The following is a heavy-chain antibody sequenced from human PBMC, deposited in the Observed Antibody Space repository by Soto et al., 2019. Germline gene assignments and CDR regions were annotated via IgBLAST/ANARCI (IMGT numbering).Heavy chain of an antibody. D-gene: IGHD3-22*01. J-gene: IGHJ4*02. V-gene: IGHV1-18*01. CDR3: ARGGYYDDSSGYYSDY. Sequence: QVQLVQSGAEVKKPGASVKVSCKASGYTFTGYGIGWVRQAPGQRLERMGWISGYNANTNYPQKLQGRITMTTDTSTSTAYMERRSLRSDDTALYYCARGGYYDDSSGYYSDYWGQGTLVTVSS. CDR1: GYTFTGYG. CDR2: ISGYNANT.